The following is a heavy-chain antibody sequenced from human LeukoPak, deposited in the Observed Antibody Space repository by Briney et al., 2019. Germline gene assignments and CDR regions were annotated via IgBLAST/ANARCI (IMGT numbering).Heavy chain of an antibody. CDR1: GFTVSSNY. D-gene: IGHD2/OR15-2a*01. J-gene: IGHJ3*02. V-gene: IGHV3-53*01. CDR3: AREVIYGAFDI. CDR2: IYNSGNT. Sequence: GGSLRLYCAASGFTVSSNYMSWVRQAPGKGLEWVSVIYNSGNTYYADSVKGRFTISRDNSKNTLYLQMSSLRAEDTAVYYCAREVIYGAFDIWGQGTMVTVSS.